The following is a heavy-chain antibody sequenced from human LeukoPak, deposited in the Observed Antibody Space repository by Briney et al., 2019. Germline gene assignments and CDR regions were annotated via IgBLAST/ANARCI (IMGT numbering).Heavy chain of an antibody. CDR1: GFTFSSYW. CDR2: TNSDGSST. D-gene: IGHD1-26*01. Sequence: PGGSLRLSCAASGFTFSSYWMHWVRQAPGKGLVWVPRTNSDGSSTSYADSVKGRFTISRDNAKNTLYQQMNSLRAEDTAVYYCARVPDSGSAIDYWGQGTLVTVSS. J-gene: IGHJ4*02. V-gene: IGHV3-74*01. CDR3: ARVPDSGSAIDY.